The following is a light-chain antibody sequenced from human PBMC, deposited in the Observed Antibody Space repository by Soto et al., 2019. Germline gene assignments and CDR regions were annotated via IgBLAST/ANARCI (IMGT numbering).Light chain of an antibody. Sequence: EIVLTQSPGTLSLSPGERATLSCRASQSVSSSYLAWYQQKPGQAPRLLIYDASSRATGIPDRFSGSGSGTDFTLTISRLEPEDFAVYYCQQSGSSSYTFGQGTKLEIK. J-gene: IGKJ2*01. CDR2: DAS. CDR1: QSVSSSY. CDR3: QQSGSSSYT. V-gene: IGKV3-20*01.